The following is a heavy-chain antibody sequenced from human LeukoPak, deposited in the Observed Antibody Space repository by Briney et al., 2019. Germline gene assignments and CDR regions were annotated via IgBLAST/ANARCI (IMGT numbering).Heavy chain of an antibody. V-gene: IGHV3-21*04. CDR1: GFTFSNYA. D-gene: IGHD3-22*01. CDR2: ITSTSGDI. CDR3: ARLGYYYETTSTLGDI. Sequence: GRSLRLSCSASGFTFSNYAMYWVRQAPGKGLEWVSSITSTSGDIYYADSVKGRFTISRDNAKNSLFLQMNSLRTEDTAVYYCARLGYYYETTSTLGDIWGQGTTVTVSS. J-gene: IGHJ3*02.